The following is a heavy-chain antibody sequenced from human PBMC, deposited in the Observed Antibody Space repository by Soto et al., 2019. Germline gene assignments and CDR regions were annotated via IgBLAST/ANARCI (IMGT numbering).Heavy chain of an antibody. J-gene: IGHJ4*02. V-gene: IGHV4-59*01. CDR1: GGSISPYY. D-gene: IGHD4-17*01. CDR3: GRQPADGDYGYYFHY. CDR2: IYYTGTA. Sequence: QVQLLESGPGLVNPSQTLSLSCTVSGGSISPYYWSWLRQSPGKGLEWLAYIYYTGTADYNPSLENPASLSADRSPKRFSLALTSVLAADTAVYSWGRQPADGDYGYYFHYWGPGILVTVSS.